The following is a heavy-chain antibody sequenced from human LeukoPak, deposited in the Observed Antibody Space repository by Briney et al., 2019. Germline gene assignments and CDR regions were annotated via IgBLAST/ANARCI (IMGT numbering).Heavy chain of an antibody. CDR1: GFTFSSYA. V-gene: IGHV3-23*01. Sequence: PGGSLRLSCAAPGFTFSSYAMSWVRHAPGKGLEWVSAISGSGGSTYYADSVKGRFTISRDNSKNTLYLQMNSLRAEDTAVYYCAKCGGWSQYYFDYWGQGTLVTVSS. J-gene: IGHJ4*02. CDR3: AKCGGWSQYYFDY. CDR2: ISGSGGST. D-gene: IGHD6-19*01.